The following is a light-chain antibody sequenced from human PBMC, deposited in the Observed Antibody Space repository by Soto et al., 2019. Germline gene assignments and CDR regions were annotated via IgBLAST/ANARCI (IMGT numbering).Light chain of an antibody. CDR1: EDINKY. J-gene: IGKJ4*01. CDR3: QHYYNLPLT. CDR2: DAS. Sequence: DLQMTQSPSSLSASVGDRVTITCQASEDINKYLSWYQQKPGKAPKLLIYDASTLETGVPSRFTGSRSGTDFTFTISNLQPEDFATYFCQHYYNLPLTFGGGTKVEI. V-gene: IGKV1-33*01.